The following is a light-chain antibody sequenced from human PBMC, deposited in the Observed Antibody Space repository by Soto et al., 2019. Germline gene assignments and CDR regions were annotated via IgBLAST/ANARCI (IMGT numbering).Light chain of an antibody. J-gene: IGKJ2*01. Sequence: EIVLTQSPGTLSLSPGERATLSCRASQSVSSNYLAWYQQKPGQAPRLLIYGASSRATGIPDRFSGSGSGTDFTLTISRPEPDDFAVYYCQQYGTSPPYTFGQGTKVEIK. V-gene: IGKV3-20*01. CDR3: QQYGTSPPYT. CDR2: GAS. CDR1: QSVSSNY.